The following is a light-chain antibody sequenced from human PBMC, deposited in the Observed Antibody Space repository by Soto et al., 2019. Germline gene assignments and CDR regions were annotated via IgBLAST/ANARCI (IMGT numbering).Light chain of an antibody. CDR2: GAS. CDR1: QTVCNNY. CDR3: QHYCNSQWT. Sequence: EIVLTQSPGTLSLSPGERASLSCRASQTVCNNYLAWYQQRPGQAPRLLSSGASTRATGIPDRISGSGSGTDFPLTIIRLEPEDFAVYYCQHYCNSQWTFGQGTKVEI. J-gene: IGKJ1*01. V-gene: IGKV3-20*01.